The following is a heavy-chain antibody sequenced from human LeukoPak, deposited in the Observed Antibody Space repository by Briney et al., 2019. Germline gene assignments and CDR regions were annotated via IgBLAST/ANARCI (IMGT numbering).Heavy chain of an antibody. CDR1: GYTFTGYY. J-gene: IGHJ5*02. V-gene: IGHV1-2*02. CDR3: ALDYDFWSGHGWFDP. Sequence: ASVKVSCKASGYTFTGYYMHWVRQAPGQGLEWMGWINPNSGGTNYAQKFQGRVTMTRDTSISTAYMELSRLRSDDTAVYYCALDYDFWSGHGWFDPWGQGTLVTVSS. CDR2: INPNSGGT. D-gene: IGHD3-3*01.